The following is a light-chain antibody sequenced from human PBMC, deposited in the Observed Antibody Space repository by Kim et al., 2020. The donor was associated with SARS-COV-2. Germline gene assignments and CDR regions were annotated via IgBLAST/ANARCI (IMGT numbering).Light chain of an antibody. Sequence: SSELTQDPAVSVALGQTVRITCQGDSLRSYYASWYQQKPGQAPVLVIYGKNNRPSGIPDRFSGSSTGNTASLTITGAQAADEADYYCISRDSSGNHLKVF. CDR2: GKN. V-gene: IGLV3-19*01. CDR1: SLRSYY. J-gene: IGLJ2*01. CDR3: ISRDSSGNHLKV.